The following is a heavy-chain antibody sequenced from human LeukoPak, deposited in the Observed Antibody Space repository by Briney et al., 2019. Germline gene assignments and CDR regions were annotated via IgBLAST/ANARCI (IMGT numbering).Heavy chain of an antibody. Sequence: ASVKVSCKASGYTFTTYDINWVRQATGQGLAWMGWMNSNSGYTGYAQKFQGRVTITRDTSISTAYMELSSRRSEDTAVYYWARVAGSIDYWGQGALVTVSS. V-gene: IGHV1-8*03. D-gene: IGHD6-19*01. CDR2: MNSNSGYT. J-gene: IGHJ4*02. CDR3: ARVAGSIDY. CDR1: GYTFTTYD.